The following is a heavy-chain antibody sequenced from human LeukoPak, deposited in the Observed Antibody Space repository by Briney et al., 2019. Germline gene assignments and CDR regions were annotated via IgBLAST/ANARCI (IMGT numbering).Heavy chain of an antibody. D-gene: IGHD5-18*01. CDR3: ARAYTAMAYYYYYGMDV. J-gene: IGHJ6*02. CDR1: GFTFSSYS. V-gene: IGHV3-21*01. Sequence: GGSLRLSCAASGFTFSSYSINWVRQAPGKGLEWVSSISSSSSYIYYADSVKGRFTISRDNAKNSLYLQMNSLRAEDTAVYYCARAYTAMAYYYYYGMDVWGQGTTVTVSS. CDR2: ISSSSSYI.